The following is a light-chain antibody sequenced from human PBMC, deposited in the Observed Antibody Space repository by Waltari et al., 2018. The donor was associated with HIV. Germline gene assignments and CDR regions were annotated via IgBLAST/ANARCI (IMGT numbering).Light chain of an antibody. CDR3: HEYNAYPLT. CDR2: KTS. J-gene: IGKJ4*01. Sequence: DIQMTRSPSSLSASVGDRVTITCRASQNIDNWLAWYQHKPGSGPKVLIFKTSTLETSGPPRFSGSASGTEFTLTLTSLQPDDVATYYCHEYNAYPLTFGGGTKVEIK. CDR1: QNIDNW. V-gene: IGKV1-5*03.